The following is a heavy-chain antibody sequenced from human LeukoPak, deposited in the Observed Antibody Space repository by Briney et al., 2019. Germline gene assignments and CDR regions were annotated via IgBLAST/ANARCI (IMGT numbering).Heavy chain of an antibody. CDR1: GDSVSSNSVA. Sequence: SQTLSLTCAISGDSVSSNSVAWNWIRQSPSRGLEWLGRTYYRSKWCNDYAVSMKSRISINPDTSKNQFSLQLNSVTPEDTAVYYCARGQNHAFDIWGQGTMVTVSS. V-gene: IGHV6-1*01. CDR2: TYYRSKWCN. D-gene: IGHD2/OR15-2a*01. CDR3: ARGQNHAFDI. J-gene: IGHJ3*02.